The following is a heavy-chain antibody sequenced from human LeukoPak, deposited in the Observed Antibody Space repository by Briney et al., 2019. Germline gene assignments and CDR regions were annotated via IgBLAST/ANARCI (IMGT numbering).Heavy chain of an antibody. CDR3: ATLNQGGSGTINWFDP. J-gene: IGHJ5*02. V-gene: IGHV1-69*13. D-gene: IGHD3-10*01. CDR1: GGTFSSYA. Sequence: SVKVSCKASGGTFSSYAISWVRQAPGQGLEWMGGIIPIFGTANYAQKFQGRVTITADESTSTAYMELSSLRSEDTAVYYCATLNQGGSGTINWFDPWGQGTLVTVSS. CDR2: IIPIFGTA.